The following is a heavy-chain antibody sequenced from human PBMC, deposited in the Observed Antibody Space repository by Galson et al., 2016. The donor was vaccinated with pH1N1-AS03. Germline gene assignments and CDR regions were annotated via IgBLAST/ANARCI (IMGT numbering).Heavy chain of an antibody. CDR3: ARALPEQYYDILTGNDP. CDR2: ISSRGNTI. Sequence: SLRLSCAASGFLFSSDWMHWVRQVPGKGLEWVSYISSRGNTIYYADSVKGRFTISRDNAKNSLYQQMNSLGAEDTAVYYCARALPEQYYDILTGNDPWGQGTLVTVSS. D-gene: IGHD3-9*01. CDR1: GFLFSSDW. J-gene: IGHJ5*02. V-gene: IGHV3-48*03.